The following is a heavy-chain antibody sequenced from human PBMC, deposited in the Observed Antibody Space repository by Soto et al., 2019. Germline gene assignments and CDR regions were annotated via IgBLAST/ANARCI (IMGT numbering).Heavy chain of an antibody. D-gene: IGHD6-13*01. CDR3: AHSWGIAAAGTAEYFQH. CDR2: ISSSSSYI. V-gene: IGHV3-21*01. J-gene: IGHJ1*01. Sequence: EVQLVESGGGLVKPGGSLRLSCAASGFTFSSYSMNWVRQAPGKGLEWVSSISSSSSYIYYADSVKGRFTISRDNAKNSLYLQMNSLRAEATAVYYCAHSWGIAAAGTAEYFQHWGQGTLVTVSS. CDR1: GFTFSSYS.